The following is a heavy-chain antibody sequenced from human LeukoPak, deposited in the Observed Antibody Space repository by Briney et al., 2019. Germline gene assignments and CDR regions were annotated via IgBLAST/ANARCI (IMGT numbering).Heavy chain of an antibody. CDR2: IWYDGSNK. Sequence: GGPLRLSCAASGFTFSSYGMHWVRQAPGKGLEWVAVIWYDGSNKYYADSVKGRFTISRDNSKNTLYLQMNSLRAEDTAVYYCARDRAAAPKYYFDYWGQGTLVTVSS. D-gene: IGHD2-2*01. J-gene: IGHJ4*02. CDR3: ARDRAAAPKYYFDY. CDR1: GFTFSSYG. V-gene: IGHV3-33*01.